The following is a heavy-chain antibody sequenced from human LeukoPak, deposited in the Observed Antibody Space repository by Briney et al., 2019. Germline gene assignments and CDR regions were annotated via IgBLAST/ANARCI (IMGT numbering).Heavy chain of an antibody. J-gene: IGHJ4*02. CDR2: ISSSSSYM. Sequence: GGSLRLSCAASGFTFSDYYMSWIRQAPGKGLEWVSSISSSSSYMYYADSVKGRFTISRDNAKSSLYLQMSSLRAEDTAVYYCAGAYPGGIAAAEFDYWGQGTLVTVSS. D-gene: IGHD6-13*01. CDR3: AGAYPGGIAAAEFDY. CDR1: GFTFSDYY. V-gene: IGHV3-11*06.